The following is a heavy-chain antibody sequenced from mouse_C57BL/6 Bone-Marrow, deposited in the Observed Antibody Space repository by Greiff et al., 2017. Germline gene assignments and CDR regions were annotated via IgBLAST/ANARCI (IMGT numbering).Heavy chain of an antibody. D-gene: IGHD2-3*01. J-gene: IGHJ3*01. CDR2: IYPGNSDI. Sequence: VQLQQSGTVLARPGASVKMSCKTSGYTFTSYWMHWVNQRPGQGLEWIGAIYPGNSDISYNQKFKGKDKLTAVTSASTAYMELSSLTNEDSAVYYYTRRRDDGYLWFAYWGQGTLVTVSA. CDR1: GYTFTSYW. CDR3: TRRRDDGYLWFAY. V-gene: IGHV1-5*01.